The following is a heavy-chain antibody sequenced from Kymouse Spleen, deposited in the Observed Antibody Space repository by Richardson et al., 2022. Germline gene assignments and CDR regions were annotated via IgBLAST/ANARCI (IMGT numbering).Heavy chain of an antibody. CDR2: ISYDGSNK. D-gene: IGHD3-10*01. CDR1: GFTFSSYG. V-gene: IGHV3-30*18. J-gene: IGHJ6*02. CDR3: AKDRGNYYGSGSLDV. Sequence: QVQLVESGGGVVQPGRSLRLSCAASGFTFSSYGMHWVRQAPGKGLEWVAVISYDGSNKYYADSVKGRFTISRDNSKNTLYLQMNSLRAEDTAVYYCAKDRGNYYGSGSLDVWGQGTTVTVSS.